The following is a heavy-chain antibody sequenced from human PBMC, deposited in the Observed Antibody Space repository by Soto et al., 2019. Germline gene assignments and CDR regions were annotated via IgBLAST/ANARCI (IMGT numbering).Heavy chain of an antibody. CDR1: GYSFTSYW. V-gene: IGHV5-51*01. CDR3: ARSSWYAGTFSCFGP. D-gene: IGHD6-19*01. CDR2: IYPGDSDT. Sequence: GESLKISCKGSGYSFTSYWIGWVRQMPGKGLEWMGIIYPGDSDTRYSPSFQGQVTISADKSISTAYLQWSSLKASDTAMSYCARSSWYAGTFSCFGPWGQGTLVTVS. J-gene: IGHJ5*02.